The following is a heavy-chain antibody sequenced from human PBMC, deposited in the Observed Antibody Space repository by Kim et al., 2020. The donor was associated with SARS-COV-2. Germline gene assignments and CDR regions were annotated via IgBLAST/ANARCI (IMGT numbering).Heavy chain of an antibody. Sequence: GKGRFTISRDNAKNTLYLQMSSLRAEDTAVYYCAAVPGDPHYYSSYFMDVWGKGTTVIVSS. J-gene: IGHJ6*03. CDR3: AAVPGDPHYYSSYFMDV. V-gene: IGHV3-74*01. D-gene: IGHD2-21*02.